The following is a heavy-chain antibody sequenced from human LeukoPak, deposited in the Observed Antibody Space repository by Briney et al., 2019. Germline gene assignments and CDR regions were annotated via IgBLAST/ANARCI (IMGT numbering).Heavy chain of an antibody. V-gene: IGHV4-34*01. Sequence: SETLSLTCAVYGGSFSAYYWSWIRQPPGKGLEWIGEINHTGSTSYNPSLKSRVTISVDTSKNQFSLKLNSVTAADTAVYYCARDDLDIWGQGTMVTVSS. CDR1: GGSFSAYY. CDR3: ARDDLDI. CDR2: INHTGST. J-gene: IGHJ3*02.